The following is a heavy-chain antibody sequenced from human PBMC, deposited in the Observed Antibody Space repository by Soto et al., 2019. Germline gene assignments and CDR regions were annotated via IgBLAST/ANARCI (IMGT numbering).Heavy chain of an antibody. CDR1: GFTFSSYA. J-gene: IGHJ4*02. CDR2: ISGSGDST. V-gene: IGHV3-23*01. CDR3: ANSFIGSGSPSTCYMWF. Sequence: EVHLLESGGGLVRPGESLRLSCAASGFTFSSYAMSWVRQAPGKGLEWVSGISGSGDSTYYADSVKGRFTISRDNSKNTLYLRMNSLRAEDTDVYYCANSFIGSGSPSTCYMWFWGQGTLVTVSS. D-gene: IGHD2-2*02.